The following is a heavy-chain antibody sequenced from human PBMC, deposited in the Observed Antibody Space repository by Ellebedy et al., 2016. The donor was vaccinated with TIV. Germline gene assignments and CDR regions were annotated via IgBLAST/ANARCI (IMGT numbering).Heavy chain of an antibody. V-gene: IGHV3-64D*06. CDR1: GFTFSSYW. Sequence: GESLKISCAASGFTFSSYWMHWVRQAPGKGLEYVSAITSNGGSTYYADSVKGRFTISRDNSKNTLYLQMSSLGAEDTAVYYRVKSAVYCSGGDCSIYWGQGTLVTVSS. J-gene: IGHJ4*02. CDR3: VKSAVYCSGGDCSIY. D-gene: IGHD2-15*01. CDR2: ITSNGGST.